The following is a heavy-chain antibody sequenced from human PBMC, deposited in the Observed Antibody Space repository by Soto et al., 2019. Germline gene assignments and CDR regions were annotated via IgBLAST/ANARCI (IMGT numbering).Heavy chain of an antibody. J-gene: IGHJ1*01. V-gene: IGHV3-30-3*01. CDR1: GFMFSRYA. CDR2: ISKDGSVK. D-gene: IGHD3-3*01. Sequence: QVQLVESGGRVVQPGGSLRLSCVASGFMFSRYAIHWVRQAPGKGLEWVAVISKDGSVKYYADSVRGRFSISRDKSKNTVYLEMNGMRDDDTAVFYCARSRSGAVPDSFGYWGQGTLVTVSS. CDR3: ARSRSGAVPDSFGY.